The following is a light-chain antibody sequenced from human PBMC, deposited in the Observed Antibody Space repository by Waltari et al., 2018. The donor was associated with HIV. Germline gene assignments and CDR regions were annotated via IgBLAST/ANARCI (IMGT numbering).Light chain of an antibody. CDR1: ELGAKY. CDR2: QDD. J-gene: IGLJ2*01. V-gene: IGLV3-1*01. CDR3: QAWGSTTSGV. Sequence: SYEVTQPPSVAVSPGQTASITCSGYELGAKYTCWYQQKPGQSPLLVIYQDDKRPSVIPARFSASSAGHTAPLTISGPLPMDAADYYCQAWGSTTSGVFGRGTKLTVL.